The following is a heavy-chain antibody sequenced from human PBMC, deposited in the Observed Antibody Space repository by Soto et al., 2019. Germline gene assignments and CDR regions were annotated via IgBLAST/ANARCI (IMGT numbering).Heavy chain of an antibody. CDR1: GYRFTNYW. D-gene: IGHD3-16*01. CDR3: AVHEGEVDPPGVLAF. Sequence: GESLKISCQGSGYRFTNYWIGWVRQMPGKGLEWMGIIYPGDSDTRYSPSFQGRVTISADRSINTAYLQWSSLKASDTAMYYFAVHEGEVDPPGVLAFWAQGTLDTVSS. V-gene: IGHV5-51*01. J-gene: IGHJ3*01. CDR2: IYPGDSDT.